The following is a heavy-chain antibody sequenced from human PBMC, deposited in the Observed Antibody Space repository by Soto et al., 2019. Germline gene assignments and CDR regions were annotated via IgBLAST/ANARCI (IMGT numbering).Heavy chain of an antibody. Sequence: QVQLVESGGGVVQPGRSLRLSCAASGFTFSTYGMQWVRQAPGKGLEWVAVISYDGYLKYYVDAVKGRFTVARDNSKNTLFLEMNSLRVEDMAVYFCAKDFKVSGSHYGTLNYYYGMDVWGQGTTVTVSS. D-gene: IGHD3-10*01. V-gene: IGHV3-30*18. J-gene: IGHJ6*02. CDR2: ISYDGYLK. CDR1: GFTFSTYG. CDR3: AKDFKVSGSHYGTLNYYYGMDV.